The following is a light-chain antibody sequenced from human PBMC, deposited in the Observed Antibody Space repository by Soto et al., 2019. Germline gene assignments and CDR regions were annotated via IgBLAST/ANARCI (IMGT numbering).Light chain of an antibody. Sequence: QSVLTQPASVSGSPGQSITISCTGTSSDVGGYDYVSWYQQHPGKVPKLIIYEVNSRPSGISYRFSGSKSGNTASPTISGLQAEDEADYYCSSYTGISTQVFGGGTKLTVL. V-gene: IGLV2-14*01. CDR2: EVN. J-gene: IGLJ3*02. CDR3: SSYTGISTQV. CDR1: SSDVGGYDY.